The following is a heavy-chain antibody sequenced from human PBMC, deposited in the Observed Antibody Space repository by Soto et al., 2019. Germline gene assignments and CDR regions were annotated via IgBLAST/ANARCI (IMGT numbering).Heavy chain of an antibody. CDR1: GFTFSSYA. D-gene: IGHD6-13*01. CDR3: ARRGPGTYFDY. CDR2: VSGSGGST. J-gene: IGHJ4*02. Sequence: EVQLLESGGGLVQPGGSLRLSCAASGFTFSSYAMNWVRQAPGKGLEWVSVVSGSGGSTYYADSVQGRFTISRDNSKNPLYRQMNSLRAEDTAIYYCARRGPGTYFDYWGQGTLVTVSS. V-gene: IGHV3-23*01.